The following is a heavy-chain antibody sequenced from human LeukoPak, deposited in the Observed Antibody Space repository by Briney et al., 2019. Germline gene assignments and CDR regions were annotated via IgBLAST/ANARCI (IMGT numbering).Heavy chain of an antibody. CDR2: ISYDGSDT. CDR3: SKDPRRAWWGALYPSFDS. Sequence: GGSLRLSCAASGFNFSNYGLHWVRQAPGKGLEWVALISYDGSDTYSADSVKGRFTITRDNSNNTVLLQMKSLRTDDTSVYYCSKDPRRAWWGALYPSFDSGGQGTLVTVSS. V-gene: IGHV3-30*18. CDR1: GFNFSNYG. J-gene: IGHJ4*02. D-gene: IGHD2-2*02.